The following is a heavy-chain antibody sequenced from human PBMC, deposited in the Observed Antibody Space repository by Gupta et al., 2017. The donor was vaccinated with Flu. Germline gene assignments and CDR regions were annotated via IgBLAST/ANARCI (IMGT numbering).Heavy chain of an antibody. CDR3: ARLKWLQGAFDI. J-gene: IGHJ3*02. Sequence: QVQLVQSGAEVKKPGASVKVSCKASGYTFTSNFMHWVRQAPGQGLEWMGIINPSSGDTTYAQRFQGRVTMTRDTSTRTVYMELSSLRSDDTAVYDCARLKWLQGAFDIWGQGTLGTVSS. V-gene: IGHV1-46*01. CDR1: GYTFTSNF. CDR2: INPSSGDT. D-gene: IGHD5-12*01.